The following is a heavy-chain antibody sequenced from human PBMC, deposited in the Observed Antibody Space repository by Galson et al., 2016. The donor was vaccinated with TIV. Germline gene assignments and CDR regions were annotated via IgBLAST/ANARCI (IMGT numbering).Heavy chain of an antibody. V-gene: IGHV5-51*03. Sequence: QSGAEVKKPGESLKISCRASGYSFATFWVGWVRQMPGQGLEWRGVIYPADSETRYTPSFQGQVTITADKSISTAYLQWSSLKASDTAMYYCANELDFDQRILDAFHIWGQGTLLTGSS. CDR1: GYSFATFW. CDR3: ANELDFDQRILDAFHI. D-gene: IGHD3-9*01. CDR2: IYPADSET. J-gene: IGHJ3*02.